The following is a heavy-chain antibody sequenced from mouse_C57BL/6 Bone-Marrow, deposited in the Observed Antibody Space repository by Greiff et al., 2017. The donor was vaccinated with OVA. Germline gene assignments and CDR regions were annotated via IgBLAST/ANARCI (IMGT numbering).Heavy chain of an antibody. CDR1: GYSITSDY. J-gene: IGHJ1*03. CDR2: ISYSGST. Sequence: EVQLQQSGPGLAKPSQTLSLTCSATGYSITSDYWNWIRKFPGNKLEYMGYISYSGSTYYNPSLNSRISITRDTSKNQYYLQLNSVTTEDTAAYYCARSFYYCGSNYWYFDVGGTGTAVTVSS. D-gene: IGHD1-1*01. CDR3: ARSFYYCGSNYWYFDV. V-gene: IGHV3-8*01.